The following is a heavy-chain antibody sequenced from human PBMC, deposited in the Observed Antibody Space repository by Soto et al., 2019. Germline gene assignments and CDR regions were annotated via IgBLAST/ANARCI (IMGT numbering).Heavy chain of an antibody. D-gene: IGHD5-18*01. J-gene: IGHJ6*02. V-gene: IGHV3-30-3*01. CDR1: GFTFSSYA. Sequence: GGSLRLSCAASGFTFSSYAMHWVRQAPGKGLEWVAVISYDGSNKYYADSVKGRFTISRDNSKNTLYLQMNSLRAEDTAVYYCARDIGGGDTAMVRVSYYYYGMDVWDQGTTVTVSS. CDR3: ARDIGGGDTAMVRVSYYYYGMDV. CDR2: ISYDGSNK.